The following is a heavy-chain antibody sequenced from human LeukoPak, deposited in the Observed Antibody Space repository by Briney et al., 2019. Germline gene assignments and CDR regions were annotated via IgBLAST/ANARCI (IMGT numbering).Heavy chain of an antibody. CDR3: AAFPLTGTTYFDY. CDR1: GFTFTSSA. D-gene: IGHD1-7*01. V-gene: IGHV1-58*02. Sequence: SVKVSCKAPGFTFTSSAMQWVRQARGQRLEWIGWIVVGSGNTNYAQKFQERVTITRDMSTSTAYMELSSLRSEDTAVYYCAAFPLTGTTYFDYWGQGTLVTVSS. J-gene: IGHJ4*02. CDR2: IVVGSGNT.